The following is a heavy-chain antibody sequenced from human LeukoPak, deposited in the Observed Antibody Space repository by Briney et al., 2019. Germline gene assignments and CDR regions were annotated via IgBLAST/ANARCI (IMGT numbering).Heavy chain of an antibody. CDR2: IYYSGST. J-gene: IGHJ1*01. CDR1: GGSISSYY. D-gene: IGHD3-22*01. V-gene: IGHV4-59*01. CDR3: ARLKYYYDSSGPRAEYFQH. Sequence: SETLSLTCTVSGGSISSYYWSWIRQPPGKGLEWIGYIYYSGSTNYNPSLKSRVTISVDTSKNQFSLKLSSVTAADTAVYYCARLKYYYDSSGPRAEYFQHWGQGTLVTASS.